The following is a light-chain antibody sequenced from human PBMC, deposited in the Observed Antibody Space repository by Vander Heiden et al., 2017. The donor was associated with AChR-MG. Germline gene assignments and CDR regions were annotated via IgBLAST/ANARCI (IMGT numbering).Light chain of an antibody. V-gene: IGLV2-14*01. Sequence: QSPLTQPASVSGSPVQSLTLSCSGTSSDVGGYNYVSWYQQHPGKAPKLIIYDVSNRPSGVSNRFSGSKSGNTASLTISGLQAEDEADYYCSSYTSSSTRVFGGGTKLTVL. CDR2: DVS. CDR1: SSDVGGYNY. CDR3: SSYTSSSTRV. J-gene: IGLJ3*02.